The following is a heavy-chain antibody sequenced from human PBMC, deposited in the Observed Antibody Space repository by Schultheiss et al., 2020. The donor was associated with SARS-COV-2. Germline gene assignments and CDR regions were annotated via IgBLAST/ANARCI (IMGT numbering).Heavy chain of an antibody. CDR2: INHSGST. V-gene: IGHV4-34*09. D-gene: IGHD3-9*01. Sequence: SETLSLTCAVYGGSFSGYYWSWIRQPPGKGLEWIGEINHSGSTNYNPSLKSRVTISVDTSKNQFSLKLSSVTAADTAVYYCARGRYYDILTGYYNENWFDPWGQGTLVTVSS. J-gene: IGHJ5*02. CDR3: ARGRYYDILTGYYNENWFDP. CDR1: GGSFSGYY.